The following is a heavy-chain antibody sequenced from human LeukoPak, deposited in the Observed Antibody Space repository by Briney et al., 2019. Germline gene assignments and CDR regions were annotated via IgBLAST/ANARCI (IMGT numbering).Heavy chain of an antibody. CDR2: IYPGDSDT. CDR3: ARHEYYYDSSGYSYGMDV. V-gene: IGHV5-51*01. CDR1: GYSFASYW. J-gene: IGHJ6*02. Sequence: GESLKISCKGSGYSFASYWIGWVRQMPRKGLEWMGIIYPGDSDTRYSPSFQGQVTISADKSISTAYLQWSSLKASDTAMYYCARHEYYYDSSGYSYGMDVWGQGTTVTVSS. D-gene: IGHD3-22*01.